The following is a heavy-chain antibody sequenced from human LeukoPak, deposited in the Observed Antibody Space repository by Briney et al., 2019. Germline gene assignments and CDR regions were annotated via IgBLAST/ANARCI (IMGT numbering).Heavy chain of an antibody. CDR2: VGWRGVYT. J-gene: IGHJ4*02. D-gene: IGHD5-18*01. V-gene: IGHV3-9*01. CDR1: GFTFDDYA. CDR3: AKDSAVDPAMDIFGGTYVFDF. Sequence: PVSSLRLSCAASGFTFDDYATHWVRQAPGKGLEWVAGVGWRGVYTDSADSVKGRFTISRDNAKNSLYLQMHSLRAEDTAFYYSAKDSAVDPAMDIFGGTYVFDFWGQGILVTVSS.